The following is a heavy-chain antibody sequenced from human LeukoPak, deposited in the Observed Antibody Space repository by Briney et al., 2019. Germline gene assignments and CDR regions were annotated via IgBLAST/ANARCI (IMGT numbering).Heavy chain of an antibody. CDR2: IYRDGTT. CDR3: AGFFARGGSFDY. V-gene: IGHV4-38-2*01. D-gene: IGHD3-16*01. Sequence: SETLSLTCAVGGYSISSGYYWGWVRQPPGKGLEWIRSIYRDGTTFHNPSLKSRVTISVDTSKNQFSLKLSPVTAADTAVYFCAGFFARGGSFDYWGQGTLVTVSS. J-gene: IGHJ4*02. CDR1: GYSISSGYY.